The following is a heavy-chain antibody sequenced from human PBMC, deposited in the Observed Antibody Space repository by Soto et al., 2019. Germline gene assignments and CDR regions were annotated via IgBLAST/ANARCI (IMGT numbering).Heavy chain of an antibody. J-gene: IGHJ6*02. D-gene: IGHD3-22*01. V-gene: IGHV1-3*05. CDR1: GYTFTTYA. Sequence: QVQLVQSGAEEKKPGASVKVSCKASGYTFTTYAMNWVRQAPGQRLEWMGWINVGNGNTKYSQKFQGRVTITRDTSASTAYMELSSLRSEDTAVYYCAREGYDSSGFNYYYSGMDVWGQGTTVTVSS. CDR3: AREGYDSSGFNYYYSGMDV. CDR2: INVGNGNT.